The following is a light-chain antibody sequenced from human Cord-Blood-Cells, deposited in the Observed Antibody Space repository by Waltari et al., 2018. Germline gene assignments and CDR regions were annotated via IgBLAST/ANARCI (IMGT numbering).Light chain of an antibody. J-gene: IGKJ5*01. Sequence: EIVSTQSPATLSLSPVERATLSCRASQSVSSYLAWYQQKPVQAPRLLIYDASNRATGIPARFSGSGSVTDFTLTISSLEPEDFAVYYCQQRSNWITFGQGTRLEIK. CDR1: QSVSSY. CDR2: DAS. CDR3: QQRSNWIT. V-gene: IGKV3-11*01.